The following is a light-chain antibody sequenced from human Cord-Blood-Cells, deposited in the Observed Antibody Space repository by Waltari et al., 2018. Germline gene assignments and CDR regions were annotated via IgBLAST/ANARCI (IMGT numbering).Light chain of an antibody. CDR2: WAS. Sequence: DIVMTQSPASSAVSLGERATINCKSSQIVLYSSNNKNYLAWYQKKPGQPPKLLIYWASTRKSGVHDRFSGGGSGTDITLTISSLQAKDVAVYYCQRYNSTPFTFGPGTKVDIK. V-gene: IGKV4-1*01. CDR3: QRYNSTPFT. CDR1: QIVLYSSNNKNY. J-gene: IGKJ3*01.